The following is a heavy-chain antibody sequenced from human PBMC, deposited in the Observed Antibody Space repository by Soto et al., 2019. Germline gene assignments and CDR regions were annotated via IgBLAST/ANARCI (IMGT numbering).Heavy chain of an antibody. V-gene: IGHV3-30-3*01. J-gene: IGHJ6*02. CDR2: ISYDGSNK. D-gene: IGHD2-2*01. Sequence: PGGSLRLSCAASGFTFSSYAMHWVRQAPGKGLEWVAVISYDGSNKYYADSVKGRFTISRDNSKNTLYLQMNSLRAEDTAVYYCARALVPAASIYYYYGMDVWGLGTTVTVSS. CDR3: ARALVPAASIYYYYGMDV. CDR1: GFTFSSYA.